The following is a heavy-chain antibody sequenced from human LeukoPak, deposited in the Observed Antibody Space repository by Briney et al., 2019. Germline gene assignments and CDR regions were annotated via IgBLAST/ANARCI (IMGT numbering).Heavy chain of an antibody. CDR1: GFTFDDYA. CDR2: ISWNSGSI. Sequence: GGSLRLSCAASGFTFDDYAMHWVRQAPGKGLEWVSGISWNSGSIGYADSVKGRFTISRDNAKNSLYLQMNSLRAEDTAVYYCARVGGGRGYWGQGTLVTVSS. J-gene: IGHJ4*02. CDR3: ARVGGGRGY. V-gene: IGHV3-9*01. D-gene: IGHD3-10*01.